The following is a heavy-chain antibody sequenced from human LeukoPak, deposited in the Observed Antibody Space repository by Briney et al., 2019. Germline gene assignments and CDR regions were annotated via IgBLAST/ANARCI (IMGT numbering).Heavy chain of an antibody. CDR3: ARDGDIRFLEWLSPFDY. J-gene: IGHJ4*02. CDR2: INPSGGST. Sequence: ASVKVSCKASGYTFTSYYMHWVRQAPGQGLEWMGIINPSGGSTSYAQKFQGRVTMTRDTSISTAYMELSRLRSDDTAVYYCARDGDIRFLEWLSPFDYWGQGTLVTVSS. V-gene: IGHV1-46*01. CDR1: GYTFTSYY. D-gene: IGHD3-3*01.